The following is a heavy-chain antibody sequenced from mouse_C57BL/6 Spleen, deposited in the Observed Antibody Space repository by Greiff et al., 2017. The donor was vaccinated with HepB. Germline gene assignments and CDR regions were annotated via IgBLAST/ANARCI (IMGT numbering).Heavy chain of an antibody. CDR3: AIYLGLDY. D-gene: IGHD4-1*01. V-gene: IGHV1-74*01. CDR2: IDPSDSDT. CDR1: GYTFTSYW. J-gene: IGHJ2*01. Sequence: VQLQQPGAELVKPGASVKLSCKASGYTFTSYWMHWVKQRPGRGLEWIGRIDPSDSDTNYNQKFKGKATLTVDKSSSTAYMQLSSLTSEDSAVYYCAIYLGLDYWGQGTTLTVSS.